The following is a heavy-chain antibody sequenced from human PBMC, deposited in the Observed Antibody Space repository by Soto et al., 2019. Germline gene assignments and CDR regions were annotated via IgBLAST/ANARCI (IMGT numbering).Heavy chain of an antibody. J-gene: IGHJ4*02. Sequence: SETLSLTCTVSGGSISSYYWSWIRQPPGKGLEWIGYIYYSGSTNYNPSLKSRVTISVDTSKNQFSLKLSSVTAADTAVYYCARGVVPAAIDYWGQGTLVTVSS. CDR1: GGSISSYY. V-gene: IGHV4-59*01. CDR3: ARGVVPAAIDY. CDR2: IYYSGST. D-gene: IGHD2-2*01.